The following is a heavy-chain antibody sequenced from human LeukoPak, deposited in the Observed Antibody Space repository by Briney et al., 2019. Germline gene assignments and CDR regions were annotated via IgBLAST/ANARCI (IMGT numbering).Heavy chain of an antibody. CDR1: GGSISSGSYY. D-gene: IGHD2-15*01. V-gene: IGHV4-61*02. J-gene: IGHJ4*02. CDR3: ARRGCSGGSCYSSLDY. Sequence: TLSLTCTVSGGSISSGSYYWSWIRQPAGKGLEWIGRIYTSGSTNYNPSLKSRVTISVDTSKNQFSLKLSSVTAADTAVYYCARRGCSGGSCYSSLDYWGQGTLVTVSS. CDR2: IYTSGST.